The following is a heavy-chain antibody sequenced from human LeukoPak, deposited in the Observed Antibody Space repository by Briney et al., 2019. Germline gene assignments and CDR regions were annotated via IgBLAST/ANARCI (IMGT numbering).Heavy chain of an antibody. Sequence: GGSLRLSCAASGFTFSSYWMNWARQAPGKGLEWVASINHNGNVNYYVDSVKGRFTISRDNAKNSLYLQMSNLRAEDTAVYFCAGGGGLGVWGQGATVTGSS. V-gene: IGHV3-7*03. CDR3: AGGGGLGV. J-gene: IGHJ6*02. CDR1: GFTFSSYW. D-gene: IGHD3-16*01. CDR2: INHNGNVN.